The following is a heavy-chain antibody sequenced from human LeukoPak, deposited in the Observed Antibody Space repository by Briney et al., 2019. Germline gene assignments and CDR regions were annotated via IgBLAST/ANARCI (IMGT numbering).Heavy chain of an antibody. J-gene: IGHJ4*02. CDR3: ARVWVRIAAAGTLDY. CDR2: IKQDGSEK. Sequence: GGSLRLSCAASGFTFISYWMSWVRQAPGKGLEWVANIKQDGSEKYYVDSVKGRFTISRDNAKNSLYLQMNSLRAEDTAVYYCARVWVRIAAAGTLDYWGQGTLVTVSS. V-gene: IGHV3-7*03. D-gene: IGHD6-13*01. CDR1: GFTFISYW.